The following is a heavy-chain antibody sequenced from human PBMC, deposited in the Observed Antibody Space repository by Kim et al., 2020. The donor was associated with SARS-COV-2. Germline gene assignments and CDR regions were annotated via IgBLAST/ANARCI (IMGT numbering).Heavy chain of an antibody. J-gene: IGHJ4*02. Sequence: AQKFQGRVPMTRDTSTSTLYMELSSLRSEDTAVYYCARAPYSSSWPPDDYWGQGTLVTVSS. V-gene: IGHV1-46*01. D-gene: IGHD6-13*01. CDR3: ARAPYSSSWPPDDY.